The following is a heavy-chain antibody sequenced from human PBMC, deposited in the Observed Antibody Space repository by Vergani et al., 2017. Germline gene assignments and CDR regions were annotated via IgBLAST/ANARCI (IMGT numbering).Heavy chain of an antibody. CDR2: ISGSGGST. Sequence: EVQLLESGGGLVQPGGSLRLSCAASGFTFSSYAMSWVRQAPGKGLEWVSAISGSGGSTYYADSGKGRFTISRDNSKNTLYLQMNSLRAEDTAVYYCAKDWAMVRGVSGVWGQGTTVTVSS. CDR3: AKDWAMVRGVSGV. V-gene: IGHV3-23*01. J-gene: IGHJ6*02. CDR1: GFTFSSYA. D-gene: IGHD3-10*01.